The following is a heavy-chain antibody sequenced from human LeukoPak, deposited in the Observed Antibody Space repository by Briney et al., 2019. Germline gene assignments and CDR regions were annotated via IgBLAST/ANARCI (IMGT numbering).Heavy chain of an antibody. J-gene: IGHJ4*02. CDR3: ARGVRQRGYYVAYYFDY. V-gene: IGHV4-39*07. Sequence: PSETLSLTCTVSGGSISTSNYYWGWIRQPPGKGLEWIGNIFYSGSTYYSPSLRGRVTISLDTSRNQFSLKLNSVTAADTAVYYCARGVRQRGYYVAYYFDYWGQGTLVTVSS. D-gene: IGHD3-22*01. CDR2: IFYSGST. CDR1: GGSISTSNYY.